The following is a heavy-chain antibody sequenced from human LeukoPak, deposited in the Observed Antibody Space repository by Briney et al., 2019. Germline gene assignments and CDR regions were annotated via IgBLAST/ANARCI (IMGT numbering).Heavy chain of an antibody. V-gene: IGHV4-34*01. CDR3: ARAAGGHYRWRWFDP. Sequence: SETLSLTCALYGGSLSVYYWSWIRPPPGKGLEWIGGINHSGSTNYNPSPKSRVTISVDTSKNQFSLKLSSVTAADTAVYYCARAAGGHYRWRWFDPWGEGTLVTVSS. D-gene: IGHD2-8*02. CDR1: GGSLSVYY. J-gene: IGHJ5*02. CDR2: INHSGST.